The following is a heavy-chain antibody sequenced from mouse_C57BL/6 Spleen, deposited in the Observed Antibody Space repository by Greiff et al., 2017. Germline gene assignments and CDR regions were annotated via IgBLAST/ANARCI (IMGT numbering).Heavy chain of an antibody. CDR2: ISSGSSTI. J-gene: IGHJ2*01. CDR1: GFTFSDYG. D-gene: IGHD2-2*01. Sequence: EVKVVESGGGLVKPGGSLKLSCAASGFTFSDYGMHWVRQAPEKGLEWVAYISSGSSTIYYADTVKGRFTISRDNAKNTLFLQMTSLRSEYTAMYYCARSAVTTNFDYWGQSTTLTVSS. V-gene: IGHV5-17*01. CDR3: ARSAVTTNFDY.